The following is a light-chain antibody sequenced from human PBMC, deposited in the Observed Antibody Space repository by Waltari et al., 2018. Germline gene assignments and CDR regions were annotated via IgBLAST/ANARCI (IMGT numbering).Light chain of an antibody. CDR2: DAS. V-gene: IGKV3-15*01. J-gene: IGKJ2*01. CDR1: QSVTTN. CDR3: QQYNDWPYT. Sequence: EIVMTQSPATLSVSPGERATLSCRASQSVTTNLAWYQQNPGQAPRLLIYDASTRGTGIPARFSGSGSWTEFTLTISSLQSEDFAVYYCQQYNDWPYTFGQGTKLEIK.